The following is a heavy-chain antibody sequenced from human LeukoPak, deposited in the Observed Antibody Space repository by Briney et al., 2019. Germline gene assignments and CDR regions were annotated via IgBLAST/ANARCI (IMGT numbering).Heavy chain of an antibody. CDR2: ISYSGST. CDR1: GGSISSYY. J-gene: IGHJ3*02. D-gene: IGHD4-23*01. Sequence: SETLSLTCTVSGGSISSYYWTWMRQPPGKGLEWIGYISYSGSTHYNPSLKSRLTISVDTSKNYFSLNLSSVTAADTAVYYCARAPFYGTNSRGAFEIWGQGTMVTVSS. V-gene: IGHV4-59*01. CDR3: ARAPFYGTNSRGAFEI.